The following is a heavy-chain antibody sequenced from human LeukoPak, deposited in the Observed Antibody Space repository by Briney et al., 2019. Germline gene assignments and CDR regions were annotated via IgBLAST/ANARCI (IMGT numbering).Heavy chain of an antibody. V-gene: IGHV3-7*01. Sequence: GGSLRLSCAASGFTFTKYWMSWVRQAPGKGLEWVANIKQDGSEKYYVDSVKGRFTISRDNAKNSLYLEMNSLRAEDTAVYYCASSRGYIYGLDWGQGTLVTVSS. CDR1: GFTFTKYW. D-gene: IGHD5-18*01. CDR2: IKQDGSEK. J-gene: IGHJ4*02. CDR3: ASSRGYIYGLD.